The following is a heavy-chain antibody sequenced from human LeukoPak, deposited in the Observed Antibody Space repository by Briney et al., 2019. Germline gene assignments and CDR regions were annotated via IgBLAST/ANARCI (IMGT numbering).Heavy chain of an antibody. D-gene: IGHD5-24*01. CDR2: IIPILGIA. Sequence: GASVKVSCKASGGTFSSYTISWVRQAPGQGLEWMGRIIPILGIANYAQKFQGRVTITADKSTSTAYMELSSLRPEDTAVYYCARRGRDGYNYRSGPIDYWGQGTLVTVSS. J-gene: IGHJ4*02. V-gene: IGHV1-69*02. CDR1: GGTFSSYT. CDR3: ARRGRDGYNYRSGPIDY.